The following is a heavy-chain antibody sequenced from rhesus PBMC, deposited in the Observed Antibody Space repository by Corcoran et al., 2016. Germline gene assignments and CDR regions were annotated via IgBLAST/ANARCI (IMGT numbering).Heavy chain of an antibody. CDR3: ARSLVKFDY. CDR2: INPRNGRT. V-gene: IGHV1-200*01. J-gene: IGHJ4*01. Sequence: QVQLVQSGAEVKKPGASVKLPRKASVYTVTNSIMSWVSQAPGQGLEWMGWINPRNGRTGYGQKFQGRVTMTRDTSTSTAYMELSSLRSEDTAVYYCARSLVKFDYWGQGVLVTVSS. CDR1: VYTVTNSI. D-gene: IGHD6-13*01.